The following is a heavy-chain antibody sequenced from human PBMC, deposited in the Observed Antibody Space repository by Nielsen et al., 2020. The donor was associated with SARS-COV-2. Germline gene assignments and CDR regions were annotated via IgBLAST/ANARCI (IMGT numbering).Heavy chain of an antibody. D-gene: IGHD6-19*01. CDR3: ARDPPAQAVAANYYYYGMDV. V-gene: IGHV1-46*01. J-gene: IGHJ6*02. Sequence: ASVKVSCKASGYTFTSYYMHWVRQAPRQGLEWMGIINPSGGSTSYAQKFQGRVTMTRDTSTSTVYMELSSLRSEDTAVYYCARDPPAQAVAANYYYYGMDVWGQGTTVTVSS. CDR2: INPSGGST. CDR1: GYTFTSYY.